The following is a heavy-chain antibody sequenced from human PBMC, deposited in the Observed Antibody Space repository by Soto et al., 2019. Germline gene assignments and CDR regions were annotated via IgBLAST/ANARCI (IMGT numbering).Heavy chain of an antibody. D-gene: IGHD3-3*01. V-gene: IGHV3-9*01. CDR3: AKGNPGFLSGYYSDY. Sequence: EVQLAESGGDLVQPGRSLRLSCAATGFTCDDYAMHWVRQAPGKGLELVSSISWNSGSIGYADSVKGQFTISRDNAKNYLYMQMNSLRAYDTALYYCAKGNPGFLSGYYSDYGRQGPLVTVSS. CDR1: GFTCDDYA. J-gene: IGHJ4*02. CDR2: ISWNSGSI.